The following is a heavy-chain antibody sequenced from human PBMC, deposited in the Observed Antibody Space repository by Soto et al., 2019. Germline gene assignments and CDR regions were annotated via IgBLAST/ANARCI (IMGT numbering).Heavy chain of an antibody. CDR3: AHSRCGGDCLQSYSSHYYYGMDV. CDR1: GFSLSTSGVG. Sequence: QITLKESGPPLVRPTQTLTLTCTFSGFSLSTSGVGVGWIRQPPGKALEWLALIYWDDDKRYSPSLKSRLTITKDNSKNQVVLTMTNMDPVDTATYYCAHSRCGGDCLQSYSSHYYYGMDVWGQGTTVTVSS. J-gene: IGHJ6*02. V-gene: IGHV2-5*02. D-gene: IGHD2-21*02. CDR2: IYWDDDK.